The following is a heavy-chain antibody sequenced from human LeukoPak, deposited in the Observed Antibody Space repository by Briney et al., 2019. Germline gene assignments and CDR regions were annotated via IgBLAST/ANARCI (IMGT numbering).Heavy chain of an antibody. CDR1: GDSVSSNSAA. D-gene: IGHD7-27*01. CDR2: TYYRSKWYS. J-gene: IGHJ4*02. CDR3: ARGQSPRSWGNFDY. V-gene: IGHV6-1*01. Sequence: SQTLSLTCAISGDSVSSNSAAWNWIRQSPSRGLEWLGRTYYRSKWYSDYAVSVKSRITINPGTSKNQFSLQLNSVTPEDTAVYYCARGQSPRSWGNFDYWGQGTLVTVSS.